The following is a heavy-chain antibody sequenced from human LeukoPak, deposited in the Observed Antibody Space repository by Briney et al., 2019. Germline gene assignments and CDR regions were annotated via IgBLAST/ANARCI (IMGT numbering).Heavy chain of an antibody. J-gene: IGHJ4*02. D-gene: IGHD2-15*01. Sequence: GGSLRLSCAASGFTFSRYSMNWVRQAPGKGLEWVSSISSSSSYIYYADSVKGRFTISRDNAKNSLYLQMNGLRAEDTAVYYCARDLGGPFDYWGQGTLVTVSS. CDR1: GFTFSRYS. CDR2: ISSSSSYI. CDR3: ARDLGGPFDY. V-gene: IGHV3-21*01.